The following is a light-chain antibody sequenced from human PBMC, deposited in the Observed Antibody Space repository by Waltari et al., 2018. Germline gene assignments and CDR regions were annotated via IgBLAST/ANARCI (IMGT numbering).Light chain of an antibody. Sequence: VILTQSPATLPLSPGERATLSCRASQSVSSFLAWYQQKPGQAPRLLISDASSRATGIPDRFSGSGSGTDFTLTISSLEPEDVGVYHCYQHSSGYSFGQGTKVEIK. J-gene: IGKJ2*03. V-gene: IGKV3-11*01. CDR1: QSVSSF. CDR3: YQHSSGYS. CDR2: DAS.